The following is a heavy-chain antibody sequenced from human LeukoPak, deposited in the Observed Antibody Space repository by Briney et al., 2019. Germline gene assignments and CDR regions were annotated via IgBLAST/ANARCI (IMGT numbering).Heavy chain of an antibody. J-gene: IGHJ5*02. CDR2: VIPVFGTS. CDR3: ARSHSRAYNA. V-gene: IGHV1-69*01. Sequence: GSSVKVSCKASGGTFSTYSTSWVRQAPGHGLEWMGGVIPVFGTSVYAQKFQDRVTITADESTSTAYMELRGLRSDDTAVYYCARSHSRAYNAWGQGTLVTVSS. CDR1: GGTFSTYS. D-gene: IGHD3-22*01.